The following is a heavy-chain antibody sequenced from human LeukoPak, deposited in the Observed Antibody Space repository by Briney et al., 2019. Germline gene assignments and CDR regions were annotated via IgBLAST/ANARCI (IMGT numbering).Heavy chain of an antibody. Sequence: ASVKVSCKASGYTFTSYYMHWVRQAPGQGLEWMGIINPSGGSTSYAQKFQGRVTMTRNTSISTAYMELSSLRSEDTAVYYCARGGGSPSLDPWGQGTLVTVSS. D-gene: IGHD2-15*01. CDR2: INPSGGST. CDR1: GYTFTSYY. V-gene: IGHV1-46*01. CDR3: ARGGGSPSLDP. J-gene: IGHJ5*02.